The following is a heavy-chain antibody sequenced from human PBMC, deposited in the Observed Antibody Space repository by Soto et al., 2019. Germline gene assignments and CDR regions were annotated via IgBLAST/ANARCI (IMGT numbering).Heavy chain of an antibody. V-gene: IGHV4-30-4*01. J-gene: IGHJ5*02. Sequence: ASETLSLTCTVSGGSISSGDYYWSWIRQPPGKGLEWIGYIYYSGSTYYNPSLKSRVTISVDTSKNQFSLKLSSVTAADTAVYYCARVETDYYGSGSYYPLGFDPWGQGTLVTVSS. CDR2: IYYSGST. CDR1: GGSISSGDYY. D-gene: IGHD3-10*01. CDR3: ARVETDYYGSGSYYPLGFDP.